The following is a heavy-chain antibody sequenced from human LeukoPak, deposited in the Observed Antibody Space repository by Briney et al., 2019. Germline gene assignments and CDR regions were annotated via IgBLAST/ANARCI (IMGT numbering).Heavy chain of an antibody. CDR1: GGSFSGYY. CDR2: INHSGST. Sequence: SETLSLTCAVYGGSFSGYYWSWIRQPPGKGLEWIGEINHSGSTNYNPSLKSRVTISVDTSKNQFSLKLSSVTAADTAVYYCARGPTNCSSPTCSNTWFAPWGQEPLVTV. CDR3: ARGPTNCSSPTCSNTWFAP. D-gene: IGHD2-2*01. J-gene: IGHJ5*02. V-gene: IGHV4-34*01.